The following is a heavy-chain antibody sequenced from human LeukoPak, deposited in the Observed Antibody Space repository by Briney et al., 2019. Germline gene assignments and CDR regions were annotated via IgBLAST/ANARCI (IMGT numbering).Heavy chain of an antibody. V-gene: IGHV3-30*18. CDR1: GFTFSSDG. D-gene: IGHD6-19*01. CDR3: LKEQSSGWYRVADY. CDR2: ISYVGSEK. J-gene: IGHJ4*02. Sequence: GRSLTLSCAASGFTFSSDGMHWVRQAPGKGLEWVAVISYVGSEKYYGDSVKGRFTISRDNSKNTLYLQMNSMRVEDTAVYYCLKEQSSGWYRVADYWGQGTLVTVS.